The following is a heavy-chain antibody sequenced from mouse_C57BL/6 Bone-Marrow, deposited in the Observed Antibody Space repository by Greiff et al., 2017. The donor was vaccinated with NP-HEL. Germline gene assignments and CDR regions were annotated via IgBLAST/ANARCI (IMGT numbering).Heavy chain of an antibody. J-gene: IGHJ1*03. CDR2: INPNNGGT. CDR3: ARRGLYYGSSPLWYFDV. Sequence: VQLQQSGPELVKPGASVKISCKASGYTFTDYYMNWVKQSHGKSLEWIGDINPNNGGTSYNQKFKGKATLTVDKSSSTAYMELRSLTSEDSAVYYCARRGLYYGSSPLWYFDVWGTGTTVTVSS. CDR1: GYTFTDYY. V-gene: IGHV1-26*01. D-gene: IGHD1-1*01.